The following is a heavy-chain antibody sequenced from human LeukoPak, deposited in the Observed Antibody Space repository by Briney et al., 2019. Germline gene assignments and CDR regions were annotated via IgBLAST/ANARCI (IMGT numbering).Heavy chain of an antibody. CDR2: IYHSGST. CDR3: ARGKNWFDP. V-gene: IGHV4-38-2*02. CDR1: GYSISSGYY. J-gene: IGHJ5*02. Sequence: SETLSLTCTVSGYSISSGYYWGWIRQPPGKGLEWIGSIYHSGSTYYNPSLKSRVTIAVDTSKNQFSLKLSSVTAADTAVYYCARGKNWFDPWGQGTLVTVSS.